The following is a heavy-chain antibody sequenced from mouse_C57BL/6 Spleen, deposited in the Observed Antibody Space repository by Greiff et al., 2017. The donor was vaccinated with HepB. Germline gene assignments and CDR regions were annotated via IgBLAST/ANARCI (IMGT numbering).Heavy chain of an antibody. J-gene: IGHJ1*03. V-gene: IGHV1-39*01. CDR3: ESSSYFDV. CDR1: GYSFTDYN. CDR2: INPNYGTT. Sequence: EVKLQEPGPELVKPGASVKISCKASGYSFTDYNMNWVKQSTGKSLEWIGVINPNYGTTSYNEKFKSKATLTVDKSSSTAYMQLNSLTSEDSAFYDCESSSYFDVWGTGTSVTVSS.